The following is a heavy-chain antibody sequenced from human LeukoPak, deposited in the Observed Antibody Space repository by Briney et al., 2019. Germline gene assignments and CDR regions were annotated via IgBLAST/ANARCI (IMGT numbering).Heavy chain of an antibody. CDR3: ARRSYDSSGYYYYRWFDP. CDR1: GGSISSSSYY. D-gene: IGHD3-22*01. V-gene: IGHV4-39*01. J-gene: IGHJ5*02. Sequence: ASETLSLTCTVSGGSISSSSYYWGWIRQPPGKGLEWIGSIYYSGSTYYNPSLKSRVTISVDTSKNQFSLKLSSVTAADTAVYYCARRSYDSSGYYYYRWFDPWGQGTLVTVSS. CDR2: IYYSGST.